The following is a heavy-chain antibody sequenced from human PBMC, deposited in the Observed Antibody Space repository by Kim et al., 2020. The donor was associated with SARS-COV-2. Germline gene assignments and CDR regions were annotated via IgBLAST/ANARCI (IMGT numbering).Heavy chain of an antibody. V-gene: IGHV4-4*02. CDR2: VSHSGIT. CDR1: GVSISSGHW. J-gene: IGHJ4*02. Sequence: SETLSLTCAVSGVSISSGHWWSWVRQSPEKGLEWIGEVSHSGITKYNPSLNSRVTISVDESKNQFYLRLTSVTAADTAVYFCAKVDDYWGPGILVTVSS. CDR3: AKVDDY.